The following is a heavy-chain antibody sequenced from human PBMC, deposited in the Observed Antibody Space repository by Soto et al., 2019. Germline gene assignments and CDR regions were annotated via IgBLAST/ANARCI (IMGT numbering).Heavy chain of an antibody. CDR3: ASVPHRPYYYGSGSYYHDAFDI. D-gene: IGHD3-10*01. CDR2: IIPILGIA. V-gene: IGHV1-69*02. Sequence: QVQLVQSGAEVKKPGSSVKVSCKASGGTFSSYTISWVRQAPGQGLEWMGRIIPILGIANYAQKFQGRVTITADKSTSTAYMELSSLRSADTAVYYCASVPHRPYYYGSGSYYHDAFDIWGQGRMVTVSS. CDR1: GGTFSSYT. J-gene: IGHJ3*02.